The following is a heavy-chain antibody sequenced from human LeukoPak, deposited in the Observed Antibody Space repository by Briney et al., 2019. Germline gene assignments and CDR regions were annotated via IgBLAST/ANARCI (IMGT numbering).Heavy chain of an antibody. V-gene: IGHV4-34*01. Sequence: SETLSLTCTVYGGSFSGYYCCWICQPPAKGLEWIGEINHSGSTNYNPSLKSRVTISVDTSKNQFSLKLSSVTAADTAVYYCASPRGYSGSFDYWGQGTLVTVSS. CDR1: GGSFSGYY. CDR2: INHSGST. J-gene: IGHJ4*02. CDR3: ASPRGYSGSFDY. D-gene: IGHD1-26*01.